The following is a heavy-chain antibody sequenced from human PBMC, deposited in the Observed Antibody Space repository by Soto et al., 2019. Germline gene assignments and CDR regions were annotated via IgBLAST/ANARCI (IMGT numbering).Heavy chain of an antibody. D-gene: IGHD5-18*01. CDR3: AREGDTAMVPNWFGP. Sequence: QVQLVQSGAEVKKPGSSVKVSCKASGGTFSSYTISWVRQAPGQGLEWMGRIIPILGIANYAQKFQGRVTSTADHSTSTAYMELSSLRSEDTAVSYCAREGDTAMVPNWFGPWGQGTLVTVSS. CDR2: IIPILGIA. CDR1: GGTFSSYT. J-gene: IGHJ5*02. V-gene: IGHV1-69*08.